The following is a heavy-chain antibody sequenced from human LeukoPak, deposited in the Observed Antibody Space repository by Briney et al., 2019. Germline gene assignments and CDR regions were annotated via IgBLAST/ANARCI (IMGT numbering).Heavy chain of an antibody. J-gene: IGHJ3*02. CDR3: ARVGYYYDSSGYYLDAFDI. CDR1: GGSISSYY. Sequence: SETLSLTCTVSGGSISSYYWSWIRQPPGKGLEWTGYIYYSGSSNYNPSLKSRVTISVDTSKNQFSLKLSYVTAAATAVYYCARVGYYYDSSGYYLDAFDIWGQGTMVTVSS. V-gene: IGHV4-59*01. CDR2: IYYSGSS. D-gene: IGHD3-22*01.